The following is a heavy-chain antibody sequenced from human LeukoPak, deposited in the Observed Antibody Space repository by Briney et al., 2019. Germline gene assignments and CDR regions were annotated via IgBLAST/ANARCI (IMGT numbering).Heavy chain of an antibody. J-gene: IGHJ5*02. CDR2: IKQDGSET. CDR3: ARGTVTAIQFLWFDP. CDR1: GFSFSDYW. V-gene: IGHV3-7*04. Sequence: GGSLRLSCAASGFSFSDYWMNWVRQAPGKGLEWVANIKQDGSETYYVDSVKGRFTISRDNAKNSLYLHMNSLRAEDTAVYYCARGTVTAIQFLWFDPWGQGTLVTVSS. D-gene: IGHD2-21*02.